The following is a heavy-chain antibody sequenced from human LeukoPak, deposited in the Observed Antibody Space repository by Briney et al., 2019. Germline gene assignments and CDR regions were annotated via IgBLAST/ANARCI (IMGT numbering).Heavy chain of an antibody. Sequence: PGGSLRLSCVAPGFGFTSAWMNWVRQAPGKGLEWVANIKEDGSKKNHLDSVKGRFTISRDNAKNFLYLQMNSLRVEDTALYYCARDGDGRGEDFDYWGQGILVTVSS. CDR2: IKEDGSKK. D-gene: IGHD4-17*01. CDR3: ARDGDGRGEDFDY. J-gene: IGHJ4*02. V-gene: IGHV3-7*01. CDR1: GFGFTSAW.